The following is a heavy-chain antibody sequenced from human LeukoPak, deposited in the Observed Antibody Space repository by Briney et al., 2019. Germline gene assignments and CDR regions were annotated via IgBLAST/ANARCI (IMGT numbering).Heavy chain of an antibody. D-gene: IGHD6-13*01. V-gene: IGHV3-30*04. Sequence: GGSLRLSCAASGFTFSSYAMHWARQAPGKGLEWVAVISYDGSNKYYADSVKGRFTISRDNAKNSLYLQMNSLRAEDTAVYYCARGPAYSSSWYWFDPWGQGTLVTVSS. CDR3: ARGPAYSSSWYWFDP. J-gene: IGHJ5*02. CDR2: ISYDGSNK. CDR1: GFTFSSYA.